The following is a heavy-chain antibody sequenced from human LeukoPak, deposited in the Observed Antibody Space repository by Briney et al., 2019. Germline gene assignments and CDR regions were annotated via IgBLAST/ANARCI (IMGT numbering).Heavy chain of an antibody. Sequence: PSETLSLTCTVSGYSISSGYYWGWIRQPPGKGLEWIGSIYHSGSTYYNPSLKSRVTISVDTSKNQFSLKLSSVTAADTAVYYCARDLQEGYSGYDWVSDYWGQGTLVTVSS. CDR3: ARDLQEGYSGYDWVSDY. V-gene: IGHV4-38-2*02. D-gene: IGHD5-12*01. J-gene: IGHJ4*02. CDR1: GYSISSGYY. CDR2: IYHSGST.